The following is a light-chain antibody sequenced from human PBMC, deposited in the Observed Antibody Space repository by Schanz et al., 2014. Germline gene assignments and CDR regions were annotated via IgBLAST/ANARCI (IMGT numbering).Light chain of an antibody. CDR2: DVS. V-gene: IGLV2-8*01. Sequence: QSALTQPPSASGSPGQSVTISCTGTSSDVGGYNFVSWYQQYPGKAPKIMIHDVSNRPSGVSNRFSGSKSGNTASLTVSGLQAEDEADYYCSSYVGSNNWVFGGGTKLTV. CDR1: SSDVGGYNF. CDR3: SSYVGSNNWV. J-gene: IGLJ3*02.